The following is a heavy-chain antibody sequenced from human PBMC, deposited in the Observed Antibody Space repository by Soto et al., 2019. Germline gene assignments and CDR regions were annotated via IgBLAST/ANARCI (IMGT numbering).Heavy chain of an antibody. J-gene: IGHJ4*01. CDR2: ISYDGSNK. Sequence: QVQLVESGGGVVQPGRSLRLSCAASGFTFSSYGMHWVRQAPGKGLEWVAVISYDGSNKYYADSVKGRFTISRDNSKNTLYLQMNSLRAEDTAVYYCAKVHCSGGSCYDDFFDYWGHGTLVTVSS. V-gene: IGHV3-30*18. CDR1: GFTFSSYG. CDR3: AKVHCSGGSCYDDFFDY. D-gene: IGHD2-15*01.